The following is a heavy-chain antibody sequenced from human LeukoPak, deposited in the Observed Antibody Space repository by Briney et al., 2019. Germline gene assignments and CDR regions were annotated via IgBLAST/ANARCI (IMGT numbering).Heavy chain of an antibody. V-gene: IGHV3-23*01. D-gene: IGHD5-18*01. CDR3: GKTTVGYSSGQKPAWPVDY. Sequence: GGSLRLSCEASGFTFGSHAMYWVRQAPGKGLEWVAGIFGSGGSPHYADPVKGGFTISRDNSRNTVYLQINSLRAEDTAVYYCGKTTVGYSSGQKPAWPVDYWGQGTLVTVSS. J-gene: IGHJ4*02. CDR2: IFGSGGSP. CDR1: GFTFGSHA.